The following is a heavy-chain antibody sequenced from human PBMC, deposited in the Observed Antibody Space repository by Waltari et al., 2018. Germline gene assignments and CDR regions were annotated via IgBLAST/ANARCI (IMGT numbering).Heavy chain of an antibody. D-gene: IGHD3-10*01. CDR1: GYSISSGYY. CDR3: ASGRVLLWFRDQYYFDY. CDR2: IYHRGST. J-gene: IGHJ4*02. Sequence: QVQLQESGPGLVKPSETLSLTCAVSGYSISSGYYWGWIRQPPGKGLEWIGSIYHRGSTYYHPSLKSRVTISVDTSKNQFSLKLSSVTAADTAVYYCASGRVLLWFRDQYYFDYWGQGTLVTVSS. V-gene: IGHV4-38-2*01.